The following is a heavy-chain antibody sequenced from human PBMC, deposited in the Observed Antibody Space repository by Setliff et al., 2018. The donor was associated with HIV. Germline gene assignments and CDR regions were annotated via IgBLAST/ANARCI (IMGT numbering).Heavy chain of an antibody. D-gene: IGHD1-1*01. J-gene: IGHJ4*02. Sequence: SETLSLTCAVYGGSFSGYYWIWIRQPPGKGLEWIGEINHSGSTNYNPSLKSRVTISVDTSKNQFSLKLSSVTAADTAVYYCARGGLRLRKSTAPGYFDYWGQGTLVTVTS. V-gene: IGHV4-34*01. CDR2: INHSGST. CDR3: ARGGLRLRKSTAPGYFDY. CDR1: GGSFSGYY.